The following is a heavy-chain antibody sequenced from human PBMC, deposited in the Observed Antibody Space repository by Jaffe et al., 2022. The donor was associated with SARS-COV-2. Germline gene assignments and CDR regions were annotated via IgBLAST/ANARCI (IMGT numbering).Heavy chain of an antibody. CDR1: GYTFTGFY. J-gene: IGHJ4*02. CDR3: AKDLDPLIVGVIAATPGDY. CDR2: INPNSGGT. V-gene: IGHV1-2*02. Sequence: HVQLVQSGAEVKKPGASVKVSCKASGYTFTGFYMHWVRQAPGQGLEWMGWINPNSGGTNYARKFQGRVTMTRDTSITTAYMELSRLTSDDTAVYYCAKDLDPLIVGVIAATPGDYWGQGTLVTVSS. D-gene: IGHD2-15*01.